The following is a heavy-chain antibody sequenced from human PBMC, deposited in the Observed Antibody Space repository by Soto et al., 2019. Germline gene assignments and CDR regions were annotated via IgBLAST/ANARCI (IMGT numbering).Heavy chain of an antibody. D-gene: IGHD2-21*02. CDR1: GGSFSGYY. V-gene: IGHV4-34*01. Sequence: SENLSLTCAVYGGSFSGYYSTWIRQSPEKGLEWIGEIIHSGATNYFPSLKSRVTLSVDTSRNQFSLMLTSVTAADTAVYYCARGTANLSSDRYASFDSWGLGTLVTVSS. CDR2: IIHSGAT. J-gene: IGHJ4*02. CDR3: ARGTANLSSDRYASFDS.